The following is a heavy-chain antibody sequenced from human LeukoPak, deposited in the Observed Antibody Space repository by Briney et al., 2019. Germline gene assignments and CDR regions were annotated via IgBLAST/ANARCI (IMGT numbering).Heavy chain of an antibody. Sequence: GAALKIFCKGSGYRFTSYWIGWVRQIPGKGLEWMGIIYPGHSDTRYSPSFQGQVTISADKSISTAYLQWSSLKASDTAMYYCARIGKYSSSRERAFDIWGQGTMVTVSS. CDR3: ARIGKYSSSRERAFDI. J-gene: IGHJ3*02. CDR2: IYPGHSDT. V-gene: IGHV5-51*01. CDR1: GYRFTSYW. D-gene: IGHD6-13*01.